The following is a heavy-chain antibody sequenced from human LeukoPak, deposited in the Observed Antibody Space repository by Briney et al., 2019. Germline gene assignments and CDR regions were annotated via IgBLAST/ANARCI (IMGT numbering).Heavy chain of an antibody. Sequence: GESLKISCKGSGYSLTSYWIGWVRQMPGKGLEWMGIIYPGDSDTRYSPSFQGQVTISADKSISTAYLQWSSLKASDTAMYYCARGRYSGSYYKANDAFDIWGQGTMVTVSS. CDR2: IYPGDSDT. CDR3: ARGRYSGSYYKANDAFDI. V-gene: IGHV5-51*01. CDR1: GYSLTSYW. J-gene: IGHJ3*02. D-gene: IGHD1-26*01.